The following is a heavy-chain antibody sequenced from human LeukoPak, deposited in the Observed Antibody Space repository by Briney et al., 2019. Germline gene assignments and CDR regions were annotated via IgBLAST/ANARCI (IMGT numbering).Heavy chain of an antibody. J-gene: IGHJ3*02. CDR3: ARPASEKAFDI. V-gene: IGHV5-51*01. D-gene: IGHD5-24*01. CDR2: IFPINSDA. CDR1: GYSIPSYW. Sequence: GESRENSCEGSGYSIPSYWIARVRQIPGKGLEWMGIIFPINSDARYSPSFQGQVTISADKSISTAYLQWNSLKASDTAMYYCARPASEKAFDIWGQGTMVTVSS.